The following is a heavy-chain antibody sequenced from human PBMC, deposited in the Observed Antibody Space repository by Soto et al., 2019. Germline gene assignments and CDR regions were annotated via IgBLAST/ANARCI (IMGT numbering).Heavy chain of an antibody. CDR3: ARGDTLPGY. CDR2: ISYDGTNK. D-gene: IGHD3-10*01. CDR1: GFSFSRYG. V-gene: IGHV3-33*01. Sequence: QVQLVESGGGVVQPGRSLRLSCAAAGFSFSRYGMHWVRQAPGKGLEWVAIISYDGTNKPFADSVKGRFTISRDNSKNTMYLQMNSLRAEDTAVYYCARGDTLPGYWGQGTLVTVSS. J-gene: IGHJ4*02.